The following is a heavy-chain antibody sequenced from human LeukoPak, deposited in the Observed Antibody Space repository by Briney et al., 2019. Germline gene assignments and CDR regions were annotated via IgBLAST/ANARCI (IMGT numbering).Heavy chain of an antibody. CDR1: GGSISSYY. J-gene: IGHJ4*02. CDR2: IYYSGST. D-gene: IGHD6-13*01. CDR3: ARHGRGAWGPIAAAQTDY. V-gene: IGHV4-39*01. Sequence: SETLSLTCTVSGGSISSYYWGWIRQPPGKGLEWIGSIYYSGSTYYNPSLKSRVTISVDTSKNQFSLKLSSVTAADTAVYYCARHGRGAWGPIAAAQTDYWGQGTLVTVSS.